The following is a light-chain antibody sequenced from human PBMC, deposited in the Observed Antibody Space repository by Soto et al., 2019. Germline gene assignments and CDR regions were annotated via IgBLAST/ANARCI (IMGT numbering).Light chain of an antibody. Sequence: EIVMTQSPATLSVSPGERATLSCRASQSVSSNLAWYQQKPGQAPRLLIYGASTRATGIPARFSGSGSGTEFTLTISSLQSEDFAVYYCQQLTDWPPQWTFGQGTTVDIK. CDR2: GAS. CDR3: QQLTDWPPQWT. J-gene: IGKJ1*01. CDR1: QSVSSN. V-gene: IGKV3-15*01.